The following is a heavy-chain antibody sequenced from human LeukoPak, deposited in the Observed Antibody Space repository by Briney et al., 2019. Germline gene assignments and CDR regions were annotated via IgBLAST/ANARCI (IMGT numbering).Heavy chain of an antibody. Sequence: PSQTLSPTCTVSGGSISSGGYYWSWIRQHPGKGLEWIGYIYYSGSTYYNPSLKSRVTISVDTSKNQFSLKLSSVTAADTAVYYCARAIPEDIVVVPAAIDWFDPWGQGTLVTVSS. D-gene: IGHD2-2*01. CDR1: GGSISSGGYY. CDR2: IYYSGST. CDR3: ARAIPEDIVVVPAAIDWFDP. V-gene: IGHV4-31*03. J-gene: IGHJ5*02.